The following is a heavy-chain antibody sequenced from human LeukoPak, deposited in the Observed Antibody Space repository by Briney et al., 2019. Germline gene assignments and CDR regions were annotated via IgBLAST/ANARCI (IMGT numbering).Heavy chain of an antibody. CDR2: IIPIFGTA. Sequence: SVKVSCKASGGTFSSYAISWVRQAPGQGLEWMGRIIPIFGTANYAQKFQGRVTITTDESTSTAYMELSSLRSKDTAVYYCARSMEWLAFDYWGQGTLVTVSS. CDR3: ARSMEWLAFDY. CDR1: GGTFSSYA. V-gene: IGHV1-69*05. J-gene: IGHJ4*02. D-gene: IGHD6-19*01.